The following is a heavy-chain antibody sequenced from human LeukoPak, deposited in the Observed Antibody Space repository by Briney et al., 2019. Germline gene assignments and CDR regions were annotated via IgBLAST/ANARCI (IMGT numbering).Heavy chain of an antibody. Sequence: ASVKVSRKVSGYTLTELSMHWGRPAPGKGPGGVGDFDPECGEKLYPQKFQGRGTMTEDTFQDTPYMELSSLRAEYNALYYRDTDLCPEMTTLPTSWFDPWGEGTLVSVSS. V-gene: IGHV1-24*01. D-gene: IGHD3-16*01. CDR1: GYTLTELS. CDR2: FDPECGEK. CDR3: DTDLCPEMTTLPTSWFDP. J-gene: IGHJ5*02.